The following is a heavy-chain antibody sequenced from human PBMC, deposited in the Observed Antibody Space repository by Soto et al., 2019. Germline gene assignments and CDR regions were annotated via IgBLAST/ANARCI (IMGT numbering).Heavy chain of an antibody. CDR1: GGSISSGGYY. V-gene: IGHV4-31*03. CDR3: GIYGGNSVHFDY. Sequence: PSETLSLTCTVSGGSISSGGYYWSWIRQHPGKGLECVGYIYYSGSTYYNPSLKSRVTISVDTSKNQFSLKLSSVTAADTAVYYCGIYGGNSVHFDYWGQGILVTVS. CDR2: IYYSGST. J-gene: IGHJ4*02. D-gene: IGHD4-17*01.